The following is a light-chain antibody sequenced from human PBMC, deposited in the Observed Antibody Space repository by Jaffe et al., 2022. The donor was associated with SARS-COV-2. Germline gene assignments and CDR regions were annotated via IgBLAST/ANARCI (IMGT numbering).Light chain of an antibody. CDR1: SSDVGAYKF. CDR3: SSYAGSNKRV. CDR2: EVS. J-gene: IGLJ3*02. Sequence: QSALTQPPSASGSPGQSVTISCTGTSSDVGAYKFVSWYQQHPGKAPKLMIYEVSKRPSGVPDRFSGSKSGNTASLTVSGLQAEDEADYYCSSYAGSNKRVFGGGTKLTVL. V-gene: IGLV2-8*01.